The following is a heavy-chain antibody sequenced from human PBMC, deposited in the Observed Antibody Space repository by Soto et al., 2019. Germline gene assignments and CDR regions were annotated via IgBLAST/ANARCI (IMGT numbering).Heavy chain of an antibody. Sequence: QVQLQESGPGLVKPSQTLSLTCTVSGGSISSGGYYWSWIRQPPGKGLEWIGSIYYSRSTYYNPSLKSRVTISVDTSKNQFSLKLSCVTAADTAVYYCARADGDSNYDDWGQGTLVTVSS. J-gene: IGHJ4*02. CDR3: ARADGDSNYDD. V-gene: IGHV4-31*03. CDR2: IYYSRST. D-gene: IGHD4-4*01. CDR1: GGSISSGGYY.